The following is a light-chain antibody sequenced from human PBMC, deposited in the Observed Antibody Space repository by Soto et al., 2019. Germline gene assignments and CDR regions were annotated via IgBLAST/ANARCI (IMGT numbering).Light chain of an antibody. CDR2: DAS. J-gene: IGKJ1*01. Sequence: AIQLTQSPSSLSASVGDRVTITCRASQGISSALAWYQQKPGKAPKLLIYDASSLESGVPSRFSGSGSGTEFTLTISSLQPNDFATYYCQQYSTYSWTFGQGTKVDNK. CDR1: QGISSA. CDR3: QQYSTYSWT. V-gene: IGKV1-13*02.